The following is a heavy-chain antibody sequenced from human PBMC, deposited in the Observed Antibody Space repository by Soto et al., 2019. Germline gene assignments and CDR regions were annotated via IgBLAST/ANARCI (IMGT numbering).Heavy chain of an antibody. Sequence: QITLKESGPTLVKPTQTLTLTCTFSGFSLSMSGVGVGWIRQPPGKALEWLALIYWDDDKRYSPSLKSRLTITKDXSKTQXXLTMTNMDPVDTATYYCARGLRYCSSTNCPNCFDPWGQGTLVTVSS. D-gene: IGHD2-2*01. V-gene: IGHV2-5*02. J-gene: IGHJ5*02. CDR2: IYWDDDK. CDR1: GFSLSMSGVG. CDR3: ARGLRYCSSTNCPNCFDP.